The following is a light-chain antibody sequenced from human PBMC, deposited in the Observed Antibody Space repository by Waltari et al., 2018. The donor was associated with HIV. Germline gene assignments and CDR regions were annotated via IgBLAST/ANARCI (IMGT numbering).Light chain of an antibody. CDR3: QQYKSDPGT. Sequence: DIQMTPSPSTLAASVGDRVTITCRACQDIKSYLAWFQQRPGKAPKSLIYGASSSPSGVPSRFSGSGAGTEFTLTSNSLQPEDFATYYGQQYKSDPGTFGQGTKVEIK. J-gene: IGKJ1*01. V-gene: IGKV1-16*01. CDR2: GAS. CDR1: QDIKSY.